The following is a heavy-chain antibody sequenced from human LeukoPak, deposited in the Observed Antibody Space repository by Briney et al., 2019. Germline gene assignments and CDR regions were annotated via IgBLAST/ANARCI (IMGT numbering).Heavy chain of an antibody. CDR2: IYYSGST. D-gene: IGHD6-19*01. Sequence: SETLSLTCTVSGGSISSYYWSWIRQPPGKGLEWIGYIYYSGSTNYNPSLKSRVTISVDTSKNQFSLKLSSVTAADTAVYYCARHSSGWYWFDYWGQGTLVTVSS. CDR3: ARHSSGWYWFDY. CDR1: GGSISSYY. V-gene: IGHV4-59*08. J-gene: IGHJ4*02.